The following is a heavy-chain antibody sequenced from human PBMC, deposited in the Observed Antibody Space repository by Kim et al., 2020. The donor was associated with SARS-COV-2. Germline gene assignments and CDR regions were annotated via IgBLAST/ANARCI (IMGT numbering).Heavy chain of an antibody. CDR3: AMGEMATIGDY. CDR2: IYSGGST. Sequence: GGSLRLSCAASGFTVSSNYMSWVRQAPGKGLEWVSVIYSGGSTYYADSVKGRFTISRDNSKNTLYLQMNSLRAEDTAVYYCAMGEMATIGDYWGQGTLVTVSS. J-gene: IGHJ4*02. CDR1: GFTVSSNY. D-gene: IGHD5-12*01. V-gene: IGHV3-66*01.